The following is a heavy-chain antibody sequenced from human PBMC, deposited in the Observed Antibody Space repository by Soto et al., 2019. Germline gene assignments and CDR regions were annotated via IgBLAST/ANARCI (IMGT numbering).Heavy chain of an antibody. CDR3: ARQNRAASRIWFDP. D-gene: IGHD6-13*01. Sequence: PSETLSLTCTVSGGSISSSSYYWGWIRQPPGKGLEWIGSIYYSGSTYYNPSLKSRVTISVDTSKNQFSLKLSSVTAADTAVYYCARQNRAASRIWFDPWGQGTLVTVSS. CDR1: GGSISSSSYY. V-gene: IGHV4-39*01. CDR2: IYYSGST. J-gene: IGHJ5*02.